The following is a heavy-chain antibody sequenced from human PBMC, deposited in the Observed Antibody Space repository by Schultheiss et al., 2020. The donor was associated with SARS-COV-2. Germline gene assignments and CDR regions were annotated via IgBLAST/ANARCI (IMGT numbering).Heavy chain of an antibody. V-gene: IGHV1-69*01. CDR3: ARDMRLGELFNYFDY. CDR2: IIPIFGTA. J-gene: IGHJ4*02. Sequence: KVSCKASGGTFSSYAISWVRQAPGQGLEWMGGIIPIFGTANYAQKFQGRVTITADESTSTAYMELSSLRSEDTAVYYCARDMRLGELFNYFDYWGQGTLVTVSS. D-gene: IGHD3-16*01. CDR1: GGTFSSYA.